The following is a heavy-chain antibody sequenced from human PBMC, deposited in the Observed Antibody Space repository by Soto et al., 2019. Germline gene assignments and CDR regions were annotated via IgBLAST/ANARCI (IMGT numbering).Heavy chain of an antibody. CDR3: ARVGDDSSGYWFDY. Sequence: QVQLQQWGAGLLKPSETLSLTCAVYGGSFSGYYWSWIRQPQGKGLEWIGEINHSGSTNYNPSLKSRVTISVDTSKNQFSLKLSSVTAADTAVYYCARVGDDSSGYWFDYWGQGTLVTVSS. V-gene: IGHV4-34*01. CDR1: GGSFSGYY. D-gene: IGHD3-22*01. J-gene: IGHJ4*02. CDR2: INHSGST.